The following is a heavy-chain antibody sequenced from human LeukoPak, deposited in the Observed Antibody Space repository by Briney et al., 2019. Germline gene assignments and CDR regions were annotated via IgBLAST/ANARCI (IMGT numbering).Heavy chain of an antibody. Sequence: QTGGSLRLSCAASGFTFSSYAMSWVRQAPGKGLEWVSAISGSGGSTYYADSVKGRFTISRDNSKNTLYLQMNSLRAEDTAVYYCAKGKMTTVTWGSYFEYWGQGTLVTVSS. J-gene: IGHJ4*02. CDR3: AKGKMTTVTWGSYFEY. CDR2: ISGSGGST. CDR1: GFTFSSYA. V-gene: IGHV3-23*01. D-gene: IGHD4-17*01.